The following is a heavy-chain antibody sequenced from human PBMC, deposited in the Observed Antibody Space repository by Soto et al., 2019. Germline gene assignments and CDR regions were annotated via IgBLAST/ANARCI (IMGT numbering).Heavy chain of an antibody. CDR1: GYAFTRYY. CDR2: INPSGGST. Sequence: QVQLVQSGSEVKQPGASVRVSCQASGYAFTRYYIHWVRQAPGQGLEWMGVINPSGGSTSYTQKFRGRVTMTSETSTNTVFMDLRSLTSEDTAVYYCARAEYDILTGLYRGNYFDPWGQGTLVTVSS. CDR3: ARAEYDILTGLYRGNYFDP. J-gene: IGHJ5*02. D-gene: IGHD3-9*01. V-gene: IGHV1-46*01.